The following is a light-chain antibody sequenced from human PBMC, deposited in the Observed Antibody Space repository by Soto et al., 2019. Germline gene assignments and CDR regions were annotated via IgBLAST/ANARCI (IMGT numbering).Light chain of an antibody. V-gene: IGLV2-14*01. CDR1: SSDVGGYNY. Sequence: QSALTQPASVSGSPGQSITISCTGTSSDVGGYNYVSWYQQHPGKAPKFMIYDVSSRPSGVSNRFSGSKSGNTASLTISGLQAADEADYYCNSYTSSSTYVFGTGTKVTVL. CDR2: DVS. J-gene: IGLJ1*01. CDR3: NSYTSSSTYV.